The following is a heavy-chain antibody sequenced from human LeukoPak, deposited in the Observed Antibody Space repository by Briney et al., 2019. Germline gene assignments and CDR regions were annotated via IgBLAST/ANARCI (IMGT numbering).Heavy chain of an antibody. D-gene: IGHD2-15*01. Sequence: SETLSLTCAVSGYSISSGDYYWSWIRQPPGKGLEWIGYIYYSGSTYYNPSLKSRVTISVDTSKNQFSLKLSSVTAADTAVYYCARDWSGAGYCSGGSCYDYYYYMDVWGKGTTVTVSS. CDR2: IYYSGST. CDR3: ARDWSGAGYCSGGSCYDYYYYMDV. CDR1: GYSISSGDYY. V-gene: IGHV4-30-4*08. J-gene: IGHJ6*03.